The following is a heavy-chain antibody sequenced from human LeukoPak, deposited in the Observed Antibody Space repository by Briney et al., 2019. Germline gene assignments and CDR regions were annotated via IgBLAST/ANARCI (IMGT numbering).Heavy chain of an antibody. CDR3: ARDHDYGDLPI. D-gene: IGHD4-17*01. J-gene: IGHJ4*02. V-gene: IGHV3-11*01. CDR1: GFTFSDYY. Sequence: PGGSLRLSCAASGFTFSDYYMSWIRQAPGKGLEWVSYISSSGTTIYYADSVKGRFNISRDNAKTSLDLQMNSLRAEDTAVYYCARDHDYGDLPIWGQGPLVTVSS. CDR2: ISSSGTTI.